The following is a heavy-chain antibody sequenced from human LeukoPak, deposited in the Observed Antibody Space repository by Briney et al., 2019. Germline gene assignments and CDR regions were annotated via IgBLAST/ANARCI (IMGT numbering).Heavy chain of an antibody. CDR1: GYSFSDFY. J-gene: IGHJ3*02. CDR2: INPKSGAT. Sequence: GASVKVSCKASGYSFSDFYIHWVRQAPGQGLEWMGWINPKSGATTYAERFRGRVTMTRDTSFNTVYLELTSLYSDDTAVFYCARDYSDGYNRRDAFDTWGQGTTLIVSS. CDR3: ARDYSDGYNRRDAFDT. V-gene: IGHV1-2*02. D-gene: IGHD5-18*01.